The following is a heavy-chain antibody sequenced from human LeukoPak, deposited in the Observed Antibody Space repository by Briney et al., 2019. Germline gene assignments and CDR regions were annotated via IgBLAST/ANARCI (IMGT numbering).Heavy chain of an antibody. Sequence: SQTLSLTCTVSGGSISSGDYYWSWIRQPPGKGLEWIGYIYYSGSTYYNPSLKSRVTISVDTSKNQFSLKLSSVTAADTAVYYCARGARSKSGYDWIRDYYFDYWGQGTLVTVSS. V-gene: IGHV4-30-4*01. CDR1: GGSISSGDYY. D-gene: IGHD5-12*01. CDR2: IYYSGST. J-gene: IGHJ4*02. CDR3: ARGARSKSGYDWIRDYYFDY.